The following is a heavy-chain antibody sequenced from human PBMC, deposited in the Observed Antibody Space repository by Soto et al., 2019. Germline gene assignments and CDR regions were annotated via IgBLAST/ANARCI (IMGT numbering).Heavy chain of an antibody. J-gene: IGHJ5*02. D-gene: IGHD2-15*01. Sequence: QVQLVQSGAEVKKPGSSVKVSCKASGGTFSSYTISWVRQAPGQGLEWMGRIIPILGIANYAQKFQGRVTITADKSTSTAYMELSSLRSEDTAVYYCARDKHLMGSGGSCYDSWGQGTLVTVSS. V-gene: IGHV1-69*08. CDR3: ARDKHLMGSGGSCYDS. CDR2: IIPILGIA. CDR1: GGTFSSYT.